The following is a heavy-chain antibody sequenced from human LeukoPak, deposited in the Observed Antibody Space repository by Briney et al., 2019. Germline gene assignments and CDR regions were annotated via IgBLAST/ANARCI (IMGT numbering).Heavy chain of an antibody. D-gene: IGHD1-26*01. CDR2: IYSGGST. Sequence: GGSLRLSCAASGFTFSSYGMHWVRQAPGKGLEWVSVIYSGGSTYYADSVKGRFTISRDNSKNTLYLQMNSLRAEDTAVYYCAREGGSYYEYYFDYWGQGTLVTVSS. CDR3: AREGGSYYEYYFDY. J-gene: IGHJ4*02. V-gene: IGHV3-53*01. CDR1: GFTFSSYG.